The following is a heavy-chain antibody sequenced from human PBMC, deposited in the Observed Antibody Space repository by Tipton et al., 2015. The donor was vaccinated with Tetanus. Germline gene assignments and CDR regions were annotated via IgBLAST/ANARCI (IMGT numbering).Heavy chain of an antibody. V-gene: IGHV4-59*10. CDR2: ISNGNT. D-gene: IGHD5-24*01. CDR3: ARGITDGYNRRLDY. J-gene: IGHJ4*02. Sequence: LRLSCAASGFTFSDYGMSWVRQAPGKGLEWVGHISNGNTDYSTSLKSRVTLSVDLSKNQFSLQLRTVTAADTAVYYCARGITDGYNRRLDYWGQGLRVAVS. CDR1: GFTFSDYG.